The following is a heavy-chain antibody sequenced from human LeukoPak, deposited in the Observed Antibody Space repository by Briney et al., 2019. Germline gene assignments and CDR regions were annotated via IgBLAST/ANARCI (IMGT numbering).Heavy chain of an antibody. CDR2: IYSGGDT. Sequence: GGSLRLSCAASRFTLSNNYMNWVRQAPGKGLEWVSLIYSGGDTYYADSVKGRFTISRDHSKNTLYLQMNSLRVEDTAVYYCARDPPAVRTNTYAWGQGTLVTVSS. D-gene: IGHD1-7*01. CDR3: ARDPPAVRTNTYA. CDR1: RFTLSNNY. J-gene: IGHJ5*02. V-gene: IGHV3-66*01.